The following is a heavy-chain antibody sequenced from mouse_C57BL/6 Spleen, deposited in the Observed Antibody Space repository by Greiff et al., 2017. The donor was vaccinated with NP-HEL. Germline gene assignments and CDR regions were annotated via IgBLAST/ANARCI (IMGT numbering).Heavy chain of an antibody. Sequence: EVQLQQSGPELVKPGASVKIPCKASGYTFTDYNMDWVKQSHGKSLEWIGDINPNNGGTIYNQKFKGKATLTVDTSSSTAYMELRSLTSEDTAVYYCARVVRYAMDYWGQGTSVTVSS. CDR1: GYTFTDYN. D-gene: IGHD1-1*01. J-gene: IGHJ4*01. CDR3: ARVVRYAMDY. V-gene: IGHV1-18*01. CDR2: INPNNGGT.